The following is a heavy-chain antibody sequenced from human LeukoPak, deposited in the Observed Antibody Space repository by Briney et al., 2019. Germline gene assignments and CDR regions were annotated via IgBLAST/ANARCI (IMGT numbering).Heavy chain of an antibody. Sequence: ASVTVSFTASGYTFTGYYMHWVRQAPGQGLEWMGRINPNSGGTNYAQKFQGRVTMTRDTPIRTAYMELSRLRSDDTAVYYCARGPRLDSSGWYYGAFDIWGQGTMVTVSS. V-gene: IGHV1-2*06. J-gene: IGHJ3*02. D-gene: IGHD6-19*01. CDR3: ARGPRLDSSGWYYGAFDI. CDR2: INPNSGGT. CDR1: GYTFTGYY.